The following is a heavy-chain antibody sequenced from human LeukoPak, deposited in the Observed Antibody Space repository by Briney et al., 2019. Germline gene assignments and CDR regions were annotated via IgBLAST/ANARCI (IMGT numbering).Heavy chain of an antibody. V-gene: IGHV3-21*01. CDR1: GFTFSTST. J-gene: IGHJ4*02. D-gene: IGHD3-10*02. CDR2: ISSSSSYI. CDR3: ARGTMFPYYFDY. Sequence: GGSLRLSCEASGFTFSTSTMHWVRQAPGKGLEWVSFISSSSSYIYYADSLKGRFTISRDNAKNSLYLQMNSLRAEDTAVYYCARGTMFPYYFDYWGQGTLVTVSS.